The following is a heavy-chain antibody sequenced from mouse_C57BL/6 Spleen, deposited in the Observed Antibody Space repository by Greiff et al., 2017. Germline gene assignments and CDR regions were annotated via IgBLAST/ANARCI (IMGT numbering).Heavy chain of an antibody. V-gene: IGHV1-81*01. J-gene: IGHJ3*01. CDR1: GYTFTSYG. Sequence: QVQLKQSGAELARPGASVKLSCKASGYTFTSYGISWVKQRTGQGLEWIGEIYPRSGNTYYNEKFKGKATLTADKSSSTAYMELRSLTSEDSAVYFCAQRADYYGSSYGAYWGQGTLVTVSA. CDR3: AQRADYYGSSYGAY. CDR2: IYPRSGNT. D-gene: IGHD1-1*01.